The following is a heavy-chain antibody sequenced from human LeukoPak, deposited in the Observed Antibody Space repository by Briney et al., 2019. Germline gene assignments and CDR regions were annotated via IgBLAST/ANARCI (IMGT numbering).Heavy chain of an antibody. Sequence: GASVKVSCKASGYTLTEYYIHWVRQAPGQGLEWMGWIRPNSGGANYAQRFEGRVIMTRDTSISTAYMELSRLRSDDTAVYYCTRSLFRLVTAMVNDFDYWGQGTLVTVSS. D-gene: IGHD5-18*01. CDR1: GYTLTEYY. CDR3: TRSLFRLVTAMVNDFDY. J-gene: IGHJ4*02. CDR2: IRPNSGGA. V-gene: IGHV1-2*02.